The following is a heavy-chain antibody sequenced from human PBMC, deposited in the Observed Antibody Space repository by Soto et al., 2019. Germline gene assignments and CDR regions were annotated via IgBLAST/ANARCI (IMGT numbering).Heavy chain of an antibody. CDR2: INHSGST. J-gene: IGHJ4*02. D-gene: IGHD3-16*01. V-gene: IGHV4-34*01. Sequence: SETLSLTCAVYGGSFSGYYWSWIRQPPGKGLEWIGEINHSGSTNYNPSLKSRVTISVDTSKNQFSLKLSSVTAADTAVYYCARGWHMGGHGYWGQGTLVTVSS. CDR3: ARGWHMGGHGY. CDR1: GGSFSGYY.